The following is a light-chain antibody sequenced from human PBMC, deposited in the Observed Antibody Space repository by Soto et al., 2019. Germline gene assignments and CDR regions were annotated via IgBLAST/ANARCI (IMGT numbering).Light chain of an antibody. CDR1: QNIATY. J-gene: IGKJ4*01. CDR2: TAS. V-gene: IGKV1-39*01. Sequence: IQMTKSPSSLSSSVGDRVTITCLSSQNIATYLNWYQQTPGKAPKLLIYTASTLQSGVPSRFSGSGSGTDFTLTISSLQPEDFATFYCQQSYNTPLTFGGGTKVDTK. CDR3: QQSYNTPLT.